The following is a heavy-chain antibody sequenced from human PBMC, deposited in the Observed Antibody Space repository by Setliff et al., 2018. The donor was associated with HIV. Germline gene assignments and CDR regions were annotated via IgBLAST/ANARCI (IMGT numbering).Heavy chain of an antibody. D-gene: IGHD3-22*01. Sequence: ASVKVSCKASGYTFTSYYMHWVRQAPGQGLEWMGIINPSSGSTTYAQKFQGRVTMTRDTSTSTVYMELSSLRSEDTAVYYCTTDRPYYYDTSEYRKPQDYWGQGTLVTVSS. CDR1: GYTFTSYY. V-gene: IGHV1-46*01. J-gene: IGHJ4*02. CDR2: INPSSGST. CDR3: TTDRPYYYDTSEYRKPQDY.